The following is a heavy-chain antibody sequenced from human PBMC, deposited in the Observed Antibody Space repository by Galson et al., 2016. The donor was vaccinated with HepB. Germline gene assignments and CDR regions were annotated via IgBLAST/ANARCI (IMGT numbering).Heavy chain of an antibody. CDR2: ISGSGGST. D-gene: IGHD2-8*02. J-gene: IGHJ3*01. Sequence: SLRLSCAASGFTFSNYAMSWVRQAPGKGLEWVSTISGSGGSTWYADSVKGRLTISRDNSKNTLYLQMTGLKIEDTGVYYCTTKRGRGVLYPEGFDVWGPGTLVTVSS. CDR3: TTKRGRGVLYPEGFDV. V-gene: IGHV3-23*01. CDR1: GFTFSNYA.